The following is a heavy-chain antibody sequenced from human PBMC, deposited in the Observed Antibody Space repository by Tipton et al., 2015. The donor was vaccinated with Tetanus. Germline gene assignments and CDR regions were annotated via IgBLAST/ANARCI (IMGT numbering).Heavy chain of an antibody. J-gene: IGHJ5*02. D-gene: IGHD6-13*01. V-gene: IGHV4-34*01. CDR3: ARGTWLYTSTYHRHWLDP. CDR2: VDDSGST. CDR1: GFSISTCY. Sequence: LRLSCAASGFSISTCYINWVRQAPGKGLEWIGEVDDSGSTNYSPSLKSRVTISLDTSKNEFSLTLSSVTAADTAVYYCARGTWLYTSTYHRHWLDPWGQGTLVTVSS.